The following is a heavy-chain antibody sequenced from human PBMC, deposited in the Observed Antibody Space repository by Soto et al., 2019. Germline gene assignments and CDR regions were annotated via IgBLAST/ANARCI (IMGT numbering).Heavy chain of an antibody. J-gene: IGHJ4*02. Sequence: SETLSLTCTVSGGSISSSSYYWGWIRQPPGKGLEWIGSIYYSGSTYYNPSLKSRVTISVDTSKNQFSLKLSSVTAADTAGYYCARVIKTGDFDYWGQGTLVTVSS. CDR2: IYYSGST. V-gene: IGHV4-39*07. D-gene: IGHD2-8*02. CDR3: ARVIKTGDFDY. CDR1: GGSISSSSYY.